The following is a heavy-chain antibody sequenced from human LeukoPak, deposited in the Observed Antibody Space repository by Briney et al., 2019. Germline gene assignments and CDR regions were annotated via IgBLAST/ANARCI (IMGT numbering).Heavy chain of an antibody. V-gene: IGHV3-23*01. CDR3: AREILLDY. Sequence: PGGSLRLSCAASGFTFSNYGMNWVRQAPGKGLEWVSVISGSGGTTYYADSVKGRYTISRDNSKSMLYLQMNSLRAEDTAVYYCAREILLDYWGQGTLVTVSS. CDR1: GFTFSNYG. D-gene: IGHD2/OR15-2a*01. J-gene: IGHJ4*02. CDR2: ISGSGGTT.